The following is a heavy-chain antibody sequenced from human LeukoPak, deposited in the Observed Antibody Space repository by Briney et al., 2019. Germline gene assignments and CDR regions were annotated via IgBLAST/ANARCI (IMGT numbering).Heavy chain of an antibody. Sequence: ASVKVSCKASGYTFTTYGVSWVRQAPGQGLEWMGWINPNSGDTKYAQKFQGRVTVTRDTSISTAYMELSRLRSDDTAVYYCATQRGSYLWGTDFDNWGQGTLVTVSS. J-gene: IGHJ4*02. CDR2: INPNSGDT. V-gene: IGHV1-2*02. CDR3: ATQRGSYLWGTDFDN. CDR1: GYTFTTYG. D-gene: IGHD3-16*01.